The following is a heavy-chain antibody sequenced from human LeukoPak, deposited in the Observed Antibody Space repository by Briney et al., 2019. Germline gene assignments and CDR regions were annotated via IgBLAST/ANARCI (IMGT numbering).Heavy chain of an antibody. D-gene: IGHD6-6*01. CDR1: GYTFTSYY. CDR2: INPNSGGT. J-gene: IGHJ4*02. Sequence: ASVKVSCKASGYTFTSYYMHWVRQAPGQGLEWMGWINPNSGGTNYAQKFQGWVTMTRDTSISTAYMELSRLRSDDTAVYYCARSPWDSSSFDYWGQGTLVTVSS. CDR3: ARSPWDSSSFDY. V-gene: IGHV1-2*04.